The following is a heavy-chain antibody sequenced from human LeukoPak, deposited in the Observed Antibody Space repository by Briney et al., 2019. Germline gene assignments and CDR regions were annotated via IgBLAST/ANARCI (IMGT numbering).Heavy chain of an antibody. CDR2: ISNFDGDT. V-gene: IGHV1-18*01. CDR3: VRARGCSNCVLTDGFDS. CDR1: GRLFTSYG. Sequence: ASVKVSCKASGRLFTSYGIAWVRHAPGEGLEWVGWISNFDGDTKVAENLQGRVTLTTDSSTSTAYMVLTNLKFDDTAVYYCVRARGCSNCVLTDGFDSWGQGTKVTVSS. D-gene: IGHD6-13*01. J-gene: IGHJ3*01.